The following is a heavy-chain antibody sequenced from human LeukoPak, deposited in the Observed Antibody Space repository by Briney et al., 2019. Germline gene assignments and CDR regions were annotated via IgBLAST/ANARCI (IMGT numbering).Heavy chain of an antibody. J-gene: IGHJ3*02. Sequence: PSETLSLTCTVSGGSISSYYWSWIRRPPGKRLEWIGHIYYSGSTNCNPSVKSRVAMSVDTSKKQFSLKLSSLTAADTAVYYCARGGTAVIAPYAFDIWGQGTMVTVSS. CDR2: IYYSGST. V-gene: IGHV4-59*01. CDR3: ARGGTAVIAPYAFDI. D-gene: IGHD4-23*01. CDR1: GGSISSYY.